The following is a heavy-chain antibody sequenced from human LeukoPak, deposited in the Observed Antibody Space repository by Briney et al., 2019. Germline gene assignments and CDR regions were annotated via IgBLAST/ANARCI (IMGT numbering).Heavy chain of an antibody. J-gene: IGHJ4*02. CDR3: ARHPFSNPLDF. CDR2: VYHTGNT. Sequence: SETLSLTCTVSGASITSSYWSWIRQPPGKGLEWIGYVYHTGNTDYNPSLRSRVTISLDTSKSHFTLSLSSATAAGTAVYFCARHPFSNPLDFWGRGTLVTVSS. CDR1: GASITSSY. V-gene: IGHV4-59*08. D-gene: IGHD2/OR15-2a*01.